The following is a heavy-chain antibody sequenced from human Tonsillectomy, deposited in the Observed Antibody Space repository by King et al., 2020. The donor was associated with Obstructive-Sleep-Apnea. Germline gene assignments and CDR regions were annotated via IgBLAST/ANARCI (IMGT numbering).Heavy chain of an antibody. CDR2: IYYIGST. D-gene: IGHD2-2*01. Sequence: LQLQESGPGLVKPSETLSLTCTVSGGSISSSSYYWGWIRQPPGKGLEWIGGIYYIGSTYYNPSLKSRVTISVDTSKNQFSLKLSSVTAADTAVYYCARSRGYCSSTSCYPESWFDPWGQGTLVTVSS. CDR3: ARSRGYCSSTSCYPESWFDP. CDR1: GGSISSSSYY. J-gene: IGHJ5*02. V-gene: IGHV4-39*01.